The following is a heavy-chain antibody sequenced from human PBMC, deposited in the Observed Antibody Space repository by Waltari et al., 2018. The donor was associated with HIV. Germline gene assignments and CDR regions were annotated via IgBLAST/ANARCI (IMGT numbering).Heavy chain of an antibody. CDR3: ARGDGYAYPN. CDR2: INSEGSST. J-gene: IGHJ4*02. D-gene: IGHD5-12*01. V-gene: IGHV3-74*01. Sequence: EVPLVESGGGLVQPGGSLRLSCAASGFTFSSYWMHWVRQAPGKGLVWVSRINSEGSSTSYADSVKGRFTISRDTAKNTLYLQMNSLRVEDTAVYYCARGDGYAYPNWGQGTLVTVSS. CDR1: GFTFSSYW.